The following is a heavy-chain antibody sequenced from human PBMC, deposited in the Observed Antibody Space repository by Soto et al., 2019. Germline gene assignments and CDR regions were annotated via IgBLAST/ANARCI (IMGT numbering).Heavy chain of an antibody. Sequence: GGSLRLSCAASGFTFSSYWMSWVRQAPGKGLEWVANIKQDGSEKYYVDSVKGRFTISRDNAKNSLYPQMNSLRAEDTAVYYCARDGPATTGANDAFDIWGQGTMVTVSS. CDR2: IKQDGSEK. CDR3: ARDGPATTGANDAFDI. CDR1: GFTFSSYW. J-gene: IGHJ3*02. V-gene: IGHV3-7*03. D-gene: IGHD1-1*01.